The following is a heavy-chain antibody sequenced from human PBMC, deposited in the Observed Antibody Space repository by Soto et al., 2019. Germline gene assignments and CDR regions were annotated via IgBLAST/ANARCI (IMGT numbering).Heavy chain of an antibody. CDR3: ARDIWWEPGVDAFHI. CDR1: GFTFNFFA. Sequence: QVQLVESGGGVVQPGRSLRLSCAASGFTFNFFAMHWVRQAPGKGLECVAAVSKDGSNTYYADSVKSRFTISRDNPKNTLYLQMNSLRLEDTAVYYCARDIWWEPGVDAFHIWGQGTMVTVSP. D-gene: IGHD1-26*01. J-gene: IGHJ3*02. V-gene: IGHV3-30-3*01. CDR2: VSKDGSNT.